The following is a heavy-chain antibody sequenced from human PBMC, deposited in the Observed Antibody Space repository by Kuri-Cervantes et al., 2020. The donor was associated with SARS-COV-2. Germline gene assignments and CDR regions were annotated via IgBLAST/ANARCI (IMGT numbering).Heavy chain of an antibody. CDR2: IYYSGST. J-gene: IGHJ4*02. D-gene: IGHD3-3*01. Sequence: SETLSLTCTVSGYSISSYYWSWIRQPPGKGLEWVGYIYYSGSTNYNPTLKSRVTISVDTSTNQYSLKLSSVTAADTAVYYCARGTGSYYVFWSGSNFDYWGQGTLVTVSS. V-gene: IGHV4-59*12. CDR3: ARGTGSYYVFWSGSNFDY. CDR1: GYSISSYY.